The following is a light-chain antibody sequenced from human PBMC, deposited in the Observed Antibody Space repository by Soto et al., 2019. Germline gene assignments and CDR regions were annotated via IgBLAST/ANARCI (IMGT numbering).Light chain of an antibody. CDR1: SGSIASNY. CDR2: EDN. V-gene: IGLV6-57*03. J-gene: IGLJ1*01. Sequence: NFMLTQPHSVSESPGKTVTISCTRSSGSIASNYVQWYQQRPGSAPTTVIYEDNQRPSGVHDRFSGSIDSSSNSASLTISGLKTEDEADYYCQFYDSSNQGYVFGXGTKVTVL. CDR3: QFYDSSNQGYV.